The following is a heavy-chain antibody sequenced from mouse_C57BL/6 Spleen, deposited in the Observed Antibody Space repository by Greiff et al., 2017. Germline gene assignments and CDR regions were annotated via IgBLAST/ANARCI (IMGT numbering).Heavy chain of an antibody. CDR1: GYTFTSYW. V-gene: IGHV1-64*01. D-gene: IGHD1-1*01. CDR2: IHPNSGST. J-gene: IGHJ2*01. Sequence: VQLQQPGAELVKPGASVKLSCKASGYTFTSYWMPWVKQRPGQGLEWIGMIHPNSGSTNYNEKFKSKATLTVDKSSSTAYMQLSSLTSEDSAVYYCARPGVGHFDYWGQGTTLTVSS. CDR3: ARPGVGHFDY.